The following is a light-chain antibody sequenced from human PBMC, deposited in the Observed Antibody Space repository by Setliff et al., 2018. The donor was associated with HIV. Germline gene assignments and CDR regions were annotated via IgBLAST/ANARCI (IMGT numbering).Light chain of an antibody. CDR1: SSDVGGYNY. Sequence: QSALAQPPSASESPGQSVTISCTGTSSDVGGYNYVSWYQQHPGKAPKLLIYEVSERPSGVPDRFSGSKSGNTAPLTVSGLQAEDEADYYRSSYAGSNDLVFGGGTKGTVL. V-gene: IGLV2-8*01. CDR3: SSYAGSNDLV. J-gene: IGLJ2*01. CDR2: EVS.